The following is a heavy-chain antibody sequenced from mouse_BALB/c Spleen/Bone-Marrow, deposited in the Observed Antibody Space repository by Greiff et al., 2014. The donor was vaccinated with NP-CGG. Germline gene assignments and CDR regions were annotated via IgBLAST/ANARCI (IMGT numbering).Heavy chain of an antibody. D-gene: IGHD2-5*01. CDR2: IDPYYGDT. Sequence: QLQESGPELEKPGASVKISCKASGYSFSGYNLNWVKQSNGQSLEWIGNIDPYYGDTTYNQKFKGKATLTVDRSSSTAYMQLKSLTSEDSAVYYCAGKAYYTNWWYFDVWGAGTTVTVSS. J-gene: IGHJ1*01. CDR1: GYSFSGYN. V-gene: IGHV1-39*01. CDR3: AGKAYYTNWWYFDV.